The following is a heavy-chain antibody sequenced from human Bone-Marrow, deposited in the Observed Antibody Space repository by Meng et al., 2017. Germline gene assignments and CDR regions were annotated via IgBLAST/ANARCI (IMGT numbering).Heavy chain of an antibody. CDR3: AKDMGGYSYGSNVDY. J-gene: IGHJ4*02. D-gene: IGHD5-18*01. CDR2: ISWNSGSI. Sequence: SLKISCAASGFTFDDYAMHWVRQAPGKGLEWVSGISWNSGSIGYADSVKCRFTISRDNAKNSLYLQMNSLRAEDTALYYCAKDMGGYSYGSNVDYWGQGTLVTVSS. V-gene: IGHV3-9*01. CDR1: GFTFDDYA.